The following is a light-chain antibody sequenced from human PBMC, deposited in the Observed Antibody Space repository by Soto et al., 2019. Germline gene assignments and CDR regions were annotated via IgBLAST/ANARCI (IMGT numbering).Light chain of an antibody. CDR2: GAS. CDR1: ESVSNN. Sequence: EIVLTQSPATLSVSQGERATLSCRASESVSNNLAWYQQKPGQAPRLLIFGASARATGIPARFSGSGSGTEFTLTISSLQSEDFAVYCCQQYNKWPLTFGGGAKVEIK. CDR3: QQYNKWPLT. J-gene: IGKJ4*01. V-gene: IGKV3-15*01.